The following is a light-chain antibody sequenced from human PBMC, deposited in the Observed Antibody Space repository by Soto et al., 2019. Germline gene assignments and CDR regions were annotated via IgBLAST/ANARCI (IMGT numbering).Light chain of an antibody. CDR3: QQYRFPPYT. J-gene: IGKJ2*01. Sequence: DIQMTQSPSTLSALVGERVTITCRASQSRSFWLAWYHQKPGKAPNRLIYQAAILKSGVPSRFSGSGSGTEFTLTISSLQPDALPTYYCQQYRFPPYTFGQGTQLEIK. V-gene: IGKV1-5*03. CDR1: QSRSFW. CDR2: QAA.